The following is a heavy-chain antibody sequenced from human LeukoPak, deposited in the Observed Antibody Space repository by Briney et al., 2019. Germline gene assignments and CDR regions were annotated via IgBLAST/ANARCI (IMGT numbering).Heavy chain of an antibody. V-gene: IGHV3-33*06. CDR2: IWYDGSNK. CDR1: GFTFSSYG. J-gene: IGHJ4*02. CDR3: AKDLPNFFDF. Sequence: GGSLRLSCAASGFTFSSYGMHWVRQAPGKGLEWVAVIWYDGSNKYYADSVKGRFTISRDNSKNTLYLQMSSLGAEDTAIYYCAKDLPNFFDFWGQGTLVTVSS.